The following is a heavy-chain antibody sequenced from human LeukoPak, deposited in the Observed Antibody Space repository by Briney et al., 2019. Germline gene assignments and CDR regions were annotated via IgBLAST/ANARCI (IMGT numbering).Heavy chain of an antibody. V-gene: IGHV4-30-4*01. CDR1: GGSISSGDYY. D-gene: IGHD3-16*01. CDR3: ARGDYDYVFEY. J-gene: IGHJ4*02. Sequence: SETLSLTCTVSGGSISSGDYYWSWIRQPPGKGLEWIGYIFYSGSTYYNPSLKSRLTISVDTSKNQFSLKLSSVTAADTAVYYCARGDYDYVFEYWGQGTLVTVSS. CDR2: IFYSGST.